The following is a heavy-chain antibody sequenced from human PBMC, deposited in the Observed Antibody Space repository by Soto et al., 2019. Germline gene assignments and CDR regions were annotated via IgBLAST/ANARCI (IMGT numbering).Heavy chain of an antibody. V-gene: IGHV5-10-1*01. Sequence: PGESLKISCQGSGYIFSNYFITWVRQMPGKGLEWMGRIDPGDSDTNYSPSFQGHVTMSSDKSINTAFLQWSSLKASDTAIYYCARQLPGKLDVWGQGTTVTVSS. CDR2: IDPGDSDT. J-gene: IGHJ6*02. CDR1: GYIFSNYF. CDR3: ARQLPGKLDV. D-gene: IGHD1-1*01.